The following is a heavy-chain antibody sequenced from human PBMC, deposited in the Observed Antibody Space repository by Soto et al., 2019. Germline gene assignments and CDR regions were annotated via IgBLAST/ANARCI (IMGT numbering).Heavy chain of an antibody. CDR1: GFTVSSNY. J-gene: IGHJ3*02. D-gene: IGHD3-9*01. Sequence: EVQLVESGGGLVQPGGSLRLSCAASGFTVSSNYMSWVRQAPGKGLEWVSVIYSGGSTYYADSVKGRFTISRDNSKNTLYLKMNSRRAEDTAVYYCARAGEYYDILTGYQGAFDIWGQGTMVSVSS. CDR3: ARAGEYYDILTGYQGAFDI. V-gene: IGHV3-66*01. CDR2: IYSGGST.